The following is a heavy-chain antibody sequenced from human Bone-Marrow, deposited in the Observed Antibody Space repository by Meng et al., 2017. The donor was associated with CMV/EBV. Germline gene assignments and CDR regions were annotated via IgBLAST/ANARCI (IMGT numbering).Heavy chain of an antibody. Sequence: VSGDSISGDEWWTWSRQPPGKGLEWIGEIHQSRSTNCNPSIKSRVTISVDKSKNQFSLKLNSVTAADTAVYYCAGRPYYDSTGYFYNWGQGTLVTVSS. D-gene: IGHD3-22*01. CDR1: GDSISGDEW. CDR2: IHQSRST. V-gene: IGHV4-4*02. CDR3: AGRPYYDSTGYFYN. J-gene: IGHJ4*02.